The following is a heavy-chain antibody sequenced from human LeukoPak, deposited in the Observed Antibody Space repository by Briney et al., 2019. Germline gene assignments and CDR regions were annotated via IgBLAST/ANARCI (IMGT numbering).Heavy chain of an antibody. J-gene: IGHJ3*02. CDR1: GFIFTNYW. Sequence: GGSLRLSCAASGFIFTNYWMSWVRRAPGKGLEWVAIIKQDGSEKYYVDSVRGRFTISRDNAKNSQYLQVNSLRAEDTAVCYCARVGTTGTTDAFDIWGQGTMVTVSS. D-gene: IGHD1-1*01. CDR2: IKQDGSEK. V-gene: IGHV3-7*01. CDR3: ARVGTTGTTDAFDI.